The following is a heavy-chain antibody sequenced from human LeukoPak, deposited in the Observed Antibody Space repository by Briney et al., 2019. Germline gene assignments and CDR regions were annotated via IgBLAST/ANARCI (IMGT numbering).Heavy chain of an antibody. CDR3: AKGPVVPVATYFFDY. J-gene: IGHJ4*02. Sequence: GGSLRLSCAASGFSFSRYAMSGVRPAPGEGLEWVSVVSGSGTATYYAGSFKGRFSIFRDNSKNPLYVQMNSLSPEDTAIYYCAKGPVVPVATYFFDYWGQGTLVIVSS. V-gene: IGHV3-23*01. CDR2: VSGSGTAT. CDR1: GFSFSRYA. D-gene: IGHD2-2*01.